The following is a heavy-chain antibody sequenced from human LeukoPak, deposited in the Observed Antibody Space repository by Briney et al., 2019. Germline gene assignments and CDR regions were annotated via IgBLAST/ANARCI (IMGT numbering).Heavy chain of an antibody. CDR3: ASLNIDVPADTEYFQH. J-gene: IGHJ1*01. Sequence: SETLSLTCTVSGGSISSYYWSWIRQPAGKGLEWIGRIYTSGSTNYNPSLKSRVTMSVDTSKNQFSLKLSSVTAADTAVYYCASLNIDVPADTEYFQHWGQGTLVTVSS. V-gene: IGHV4-4*07. CDR2: IYTSGST. D-gene: IGHD2-2*01. CDR1: GGSISSYY.